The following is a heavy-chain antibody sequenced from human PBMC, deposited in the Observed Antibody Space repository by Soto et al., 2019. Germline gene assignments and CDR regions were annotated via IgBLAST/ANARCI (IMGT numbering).Heavy chain of an antibody. CDR1: GAYMRNDYYY. J-gene: IGHJ4*02. CDR3: ARWLEVSLDYFDS. CDR2: MHHSGRT. D-gene: IGHD3-22*01. Sequence: QVQLQESGPGLVKPSETLSLTCTVSGAYMRNDYYYWSWVRQNPGKDLEWIGHMHHSGRTHYNPSLKSRVAMSGDTSKNQFSLYLNSVTAADTAVYYCARWLEVSLDYFDSWGQGTPVTVSS. V-gene: IGHV4-31*03.